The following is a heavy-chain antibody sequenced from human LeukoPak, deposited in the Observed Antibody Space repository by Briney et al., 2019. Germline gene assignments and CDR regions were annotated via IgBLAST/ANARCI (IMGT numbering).Heavy chain of an antibody. CDR3: TSGGMVSGDY. CDR1: GGSINSYY. Sequence: SETLSLACTVSGGSINSYYWSWIRQPPGKGLEWIGYIYYSGSTNYNPSLKSRVTISRDTSKNQFSLKLRSVTAADTAVYYCTSGGMVSGDYWGHGTLVTVSS. J-gene: IGHJ4*01. V-gene: IGHV4-59*01. D-gene: IGHD2-8*01. CDR2: IYYSGST.